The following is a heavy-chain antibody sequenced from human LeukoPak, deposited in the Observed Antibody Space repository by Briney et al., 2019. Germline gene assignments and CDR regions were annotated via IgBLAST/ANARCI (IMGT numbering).Heavy chain of an antibody. V-gene: IGHV3-21*01. D-gene: IGHD2-2*02. J-gene: IGHJ4*02. CDR1: GSTFSSYS. CDR3: AYCSSTSCYNSAYSY. Sequence: GGSLRLSCAASGSTFSSYSMNWVRQAPGKGLEWVSSISSSSSYIYYADSVKGRFTISRDNAKNSLYLQMNSLRAEDTAVYYCAYCSSTSCYNSAYSYWGQGTLVTVSS. CDR2: ISSSSSYI.